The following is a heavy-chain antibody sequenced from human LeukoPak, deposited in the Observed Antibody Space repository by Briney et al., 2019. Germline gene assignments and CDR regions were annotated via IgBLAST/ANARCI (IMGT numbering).Heavy chain of an antibody. Sequence: PGGSLRLSCSASGFTFSTYAMHWVRQAPGKGLEYASAISSSGGDTHYADPVKGRFTISRDNSKNALYLQMTSLRAEDTAVYYCVKDHGYSSGWYVRGFDYWGQGTPVTVSS. V-gene: IGHV3-64D*09. CDR3: VKDHGYSSGWYVRGFDY. CDR2: ISSSGGDT. J-gene: IGHJ4*02. CDR1: GFTFSTYA. D-gene: IGHD6-19*01.